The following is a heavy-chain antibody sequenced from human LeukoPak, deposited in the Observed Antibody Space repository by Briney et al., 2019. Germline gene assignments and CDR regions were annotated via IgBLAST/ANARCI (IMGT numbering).Heavy chain of an antibody. CDR3: ARGIAAATFDY. V-gene: IGHV3-21*01. J-gene: IGHJ4*02. CDR1: GFTFSSYE. D-gene: IGHD6-13*01. Sequence: PGGSLRLSCAASGFTFSSYEMNWVRQAPGKGLEWVSSISSSSYIYYADSVKGRFTISRDNAKNSLYLQMNSLRAEDTAVYYCARGIAAATFDYWGQGTLVTVSS. CDR2: ISSSSYI.